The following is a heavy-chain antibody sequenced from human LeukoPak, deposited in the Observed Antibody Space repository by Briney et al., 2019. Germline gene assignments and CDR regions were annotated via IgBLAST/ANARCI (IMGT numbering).Heavy chain of an antibody. CDR3: TREGLGIESFDY. V-gene: IGHV4-59*01. D-gene: IGHD7-27*01. CDR2: IYYSGST. CDR1: GGSISSYY. Sequence: SETLSLTCTVSGGSISSYYWSWIRQPPGKGLEWIGYIYYSGSTNYNPSLKSRVTISVDTSKNQFSLKLRSVTAADTAVYFCTREGLGIESFDYWGQGTLVTVSS. J-gene: IGHJ4*02.